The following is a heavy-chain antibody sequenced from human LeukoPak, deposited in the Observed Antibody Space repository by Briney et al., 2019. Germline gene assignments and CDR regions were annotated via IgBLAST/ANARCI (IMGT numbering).Heavy chain of an antibody. V-gene: IGHV3-23*01. CDR3: AKDTIQLWFEFPDY. CDR2: ISGSGGST. CDR1: GFTFSSYA. J-gene: IGHJ4*02. D-gene: IGHD5-18*01. Sequence: GGSLRLSCAASGFTFSSYAMSWVRQAPGKGLGWVSAISGSGGSTYYADSVKGRFTISRDNSKNTLYLQMNSLRAEDTAVYYCAKDTIQLWFEFPDYWGQGTLVTVSS.